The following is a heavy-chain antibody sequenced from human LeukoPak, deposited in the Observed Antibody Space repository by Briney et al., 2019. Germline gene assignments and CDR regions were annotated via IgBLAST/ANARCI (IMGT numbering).Heavy chain of an antibody. D-gene: IGHD6-19*01. CDR2: IYPGDSDT. CDR3: ARQIAVAGTQDY. J-gene: IGHJ4*02. CDR1: GYSFTSYW. Sequence: GESVKISCKGSGYSFTSYWIGRVRQMPGKGLEWMGIIYPGDSDTRYSPSFQGQVTISADKSISTAYLQWSSLKATDTAMYYCARQIAVAGTQDYWGQGTLVTVSS. V-gene: IGHV5-51*01.